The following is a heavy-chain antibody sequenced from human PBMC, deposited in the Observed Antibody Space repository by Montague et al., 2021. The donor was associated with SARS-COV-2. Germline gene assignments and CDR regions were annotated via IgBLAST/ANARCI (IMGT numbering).Heavy chain of an antibody. J-gene: IGHJ4*02. D-gene: IGHD2-21*01. CDR3: ASRHIVASNRAFDY. V-gene: IGHV4-38-2*02. CDR2: IYHSGTT. Sequence: SETLSLTCTVSGDSITNNYYWGWIRQPPGKGLEWIGTIYHSGTTYYNPSLKSRVTISVDTSNNQFSLKLTSVTAADTAAYYCASRHIVASNRAFDYWGQGTLVTVSS. CDR1: GDSITNNYY.